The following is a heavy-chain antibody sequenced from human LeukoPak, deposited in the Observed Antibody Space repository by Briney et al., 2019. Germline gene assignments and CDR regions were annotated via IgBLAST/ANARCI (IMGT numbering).Heavy chain of an antibody. Sequence: ASVKVSCKASGYTFTSYYMHWVRQAPGQGLEWMGIINPSGGSTSYAQKFQGRVTMTRDTSISTAYMELSSLKSDDAGVYFCARGDGLLDVWGKGTTVTVSS. CDR1: GYTFTSYY. CDR3: ARGDGLLDV. J-gene: IGHJ6*04. CDR2: INPSGGST. V-gene: IGHV1-46*01.